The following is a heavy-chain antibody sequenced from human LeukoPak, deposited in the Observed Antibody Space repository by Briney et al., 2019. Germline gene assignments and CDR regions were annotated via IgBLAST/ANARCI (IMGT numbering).Heavy chain of an antibody. CDR1: GFTFSNYA. CDR2: ISGSDGTT. D-gene: IGHD3-10*01. J-gene: IGHJ3*01. Sequence: QPGGSLRLSCAASGFTFSNYAMSWVRQAPGKGLEWVSGISGSDGTTYYADSVKGRFTISRDNSKNTLYLQMNGLRAEDTAVYYCAKEVTYGGAAFDVWGQGTTVTVSS. V-gene: IGHV3-23*01. CDR3: AKEVTYGGAAFDV.